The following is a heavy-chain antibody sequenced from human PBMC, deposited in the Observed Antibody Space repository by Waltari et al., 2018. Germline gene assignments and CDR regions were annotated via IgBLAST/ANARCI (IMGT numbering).Heavy chain of an antibody. D-gene: IGHD6-6*01. J-gene: IGHJ1*01. CDR3: ARGDIAARLQD. CDR1: GGSFSGYY. Sequence: QVQLHQWGAGLLKPSETLSLTCAVYGGSFSGYYCSWIRQPPGKGLEWIGEINLSGSTNYNPSLKSRVTISLDTSKSQFSLKLSSVTAADTAVYYCARGDIAARLQDWGQGTLVTVSS. V-gene: IGHV4-34*01. CDR2: INLSGST.